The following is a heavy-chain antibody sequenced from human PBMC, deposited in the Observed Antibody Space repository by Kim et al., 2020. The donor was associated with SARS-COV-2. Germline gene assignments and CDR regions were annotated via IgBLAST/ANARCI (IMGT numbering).Heavy chain of an antibody. D-gene: IGHD3-22*01. J-gene: IGHJ4*02. CDR3: AKVAYDSSGPSFDY. V-gene: IGHV3-23*01. Sequence: ADTGKSRFTDSRKNSKNTLNMNMNSLEAEDTAVYYCAKVAYDSSGPSFDYWGQGTLVTVSS.